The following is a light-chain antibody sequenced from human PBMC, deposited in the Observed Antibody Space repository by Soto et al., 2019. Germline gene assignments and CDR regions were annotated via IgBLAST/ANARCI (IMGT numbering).Light chain of an antibody. CDR2: ATS. CDR3: QQTYRTPLT. CDR1: QTIRSH. V-gene: IGKV1-39*01. J-gene: IGKJ4*01. Sequence: DIQMTQFPLSLSASVGDRVTITCRASQTIRSHLNWYQQKPGEAPKIVIYATSTLQSGVPSRFNGSVYGTDFTLSISSLQPEDFATYYCQQTYRTPLTFGGGTKVEIK.